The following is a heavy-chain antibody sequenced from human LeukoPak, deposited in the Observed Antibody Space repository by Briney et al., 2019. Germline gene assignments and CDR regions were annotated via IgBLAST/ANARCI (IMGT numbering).Heavy chain of an antibody. V-gene: IGHV4-59*01. CDR2: IYYSGST. CDR3: ARAQPNDYGDHGSFDY. CDR1: GGSIGSYY. Sequence: SETLSLTCTVSGGSIGSYYWSWIRQPPGKGLEWIGYIYYSGSTNYNPSLKSRVTISVDTSKNQFSLKLSSVTAADTAVYYCARAQPNDYGDHGSFDYWGQGTLVTVSS. D-gene: IGHD4-17*01. J-gene: IGHJ4*02.